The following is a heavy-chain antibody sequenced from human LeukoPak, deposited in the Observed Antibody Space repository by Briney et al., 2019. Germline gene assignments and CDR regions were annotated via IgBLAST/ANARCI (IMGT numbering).Heavy chain of an antibody. V-gene: IGHV3-23*01. CDR2: ISGSGGST. Sequence: GGSLRLSCAASGFTFSSYAMSWVRQAPGKGLEWVSAISGSGGSTYYADSVKGRFTISRDNSKNTLYLQMNSLRAEDTAVYYCAKSAYYYDSSGCYFVYWGQGTLVTVSS. CDR1: GFTFSSYA. D-gene: IGHD3-22*01. CDR3: AKSAYYYDSSGCYFVY. J-gene: IGHJ4*02.